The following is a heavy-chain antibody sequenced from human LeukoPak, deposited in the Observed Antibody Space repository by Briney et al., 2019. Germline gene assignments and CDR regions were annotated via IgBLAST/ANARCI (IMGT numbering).Heavy chain of an antibody. CDR3: ARHDWEGVSGGRFLFDY. CDR1: GGSIGTYY. V-gene: IGHV4-59*08. D-gene: IGHD2-15*01. J-gene: IGHJ4*02. Sequence: SETLSLTCTVSGGSIGTYYWSWIRQPPGKGLEWIGYVYYSGSTNYNPSLKSRVTISVDTSKNQFSLKLSSVTAADTAVYYCARHDWEGVSGGRFLFDYWGQGTLVTVSS. CDR2: VYYSGST.